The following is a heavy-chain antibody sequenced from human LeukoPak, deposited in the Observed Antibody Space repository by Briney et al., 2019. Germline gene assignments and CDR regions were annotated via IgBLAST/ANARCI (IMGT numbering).Heavy chain of an antibody. CDR2: IKQDGSEK. CDR1: GFTLSSYA. D-gene: IGHD1-26*01. Sequence: GGSLRLSCAASGFTLSSYAMHWVRQAPGKGLEWVANIKQDGSEKYYVDSVKGRFTISRDNAKNSLYLQMNSLRAEDTAVYYCARLGSYWSSAFDIWGQGTMVTVSS. CDR3: ARLGSYWSSAFDI. J-gene: IGHJ3*02. V-gene: IGHV3-7*01.